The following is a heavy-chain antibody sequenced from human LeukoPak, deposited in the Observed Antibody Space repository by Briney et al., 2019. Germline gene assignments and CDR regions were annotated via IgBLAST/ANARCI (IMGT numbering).Heavy chain of an antibody. J-gene: IGHJ4*02. Sequence: PETLSLTCTVSGDSISSFYWSWIRQPPGKGLEWIAYTYYSGSTNYNPSLKSRVTISVDTSKSQFSLKLSSVTAADTAVYYCARGSPDTPFDYWGQGTLVTVSS. D-gene: IGHD2-15*01. CDR2: TYYSGST. V-gene: IGHV4-59*01. CDR1: GDSISSFY. CDR3: ARGSPDTPFDY.